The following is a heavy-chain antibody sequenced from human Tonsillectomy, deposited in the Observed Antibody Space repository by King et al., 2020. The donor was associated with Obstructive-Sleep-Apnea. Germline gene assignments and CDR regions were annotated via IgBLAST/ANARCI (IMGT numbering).Heavy chain of an antibody. J-gene: IGHJ4*02. CDR3: ASYVGHDFDF. CDR1: GFTFSDYY. CDR2: ITNSGSTK. D-gene: IGHD3-16*01. Sequence: VQLVESGGGLVKPGGSLRLSCAASGFTFSDYYMSWIRQAPGTGLEWVSYITNSGSTKYYADSLKGRFTISRDNAQNSVYLQMNSLTAEDTAVYYCASYVGHDFDFWGQGTLVTVSS. V-gene: IGHV3-11*01.